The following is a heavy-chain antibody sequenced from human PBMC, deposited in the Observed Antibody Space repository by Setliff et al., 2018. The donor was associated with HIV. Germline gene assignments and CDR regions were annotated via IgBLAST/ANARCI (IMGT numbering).Heavy chain of an antibody. CDR1: GYTFISHG. CDR2: ISGYNANT. Sequence: ASVKVSCKTSGYTFISHGISWVRQAPGQGPEWMGWISGYNANTNYALGFRGRLTMSTDTSTGTAYMELWSLRSDDSAVYYCARLMAADYYDTSGYFHHWGQGTLVTVSS. D-gene: IGHD3-22*01. J-gene: IGHJ1*01. V-gene: IGHV1-18*01. CDR3: ARLMAADYYDTSGYFHH.